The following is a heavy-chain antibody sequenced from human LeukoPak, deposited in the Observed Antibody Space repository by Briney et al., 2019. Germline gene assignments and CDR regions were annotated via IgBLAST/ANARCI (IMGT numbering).Heavy chain of an antibody. CDR3: ARDNYIGYSSGRYSGY. D-gene: IGHD6-19*01. Sequence: ASVTVSCKASGYTFTDFYIHWVRQAPGQGREGMRWINPRSGGTNYAQKFQGRVTITRDTAICTAYMELNSLRSEDTAVYYCARDNYIGYSSGRYSGYWGQEALVTVSS. CDR1: GYTFTDFY. J-gene: IGHJ4*02. CDR2: INPRSGGT. V-gene: IGHV1-2*02.